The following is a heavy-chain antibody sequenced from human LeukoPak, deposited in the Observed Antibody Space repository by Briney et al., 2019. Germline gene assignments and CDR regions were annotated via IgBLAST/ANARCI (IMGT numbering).Heavy chain of an antibody. CDR2: INPNSGDT. CDR3: ASLGSSSANNFDY. V-gene: IGHV1-2*02. J-gene: IGHJ4*02. D-gene: IGHD6-6*01. CDR1: GYIFTGYY. Sequence: GASVKVSCKASGYIFTGYYMHWVRQAPGQGLEWMGWINPNSGDTNYAQKFQGRVTMTRDTSISTAYMELSRLRSDDTAVYYCASLGSSSANNFDYWGQGTLVTVSS.